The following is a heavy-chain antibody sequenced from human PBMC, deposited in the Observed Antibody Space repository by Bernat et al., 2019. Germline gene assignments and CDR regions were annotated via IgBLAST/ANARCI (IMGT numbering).Heavy chain of an antibody. D-gene: IGHD2-2*01. Sequence: QVQLVESGGGVVQPGRSLRLSCAASGFTFSSYAMHWVRQAPGKGLEWVAVISYDGSNKYYADSVKGRFTNSRDNSKNTLYLQMNSLRAEDTAVYYCARDHPGYIVVVPAAAYGEGNYYYGMDVWGQGTTVTVSS. CDR1: GFTFSSYA. CDR2: ISYDGSNK. V-gene: IGHV3-30-3*01. J-gene: IGHJ6*02. CDR3: ARDHPGYIVVVPAAAYGEGNYYYGMDV.